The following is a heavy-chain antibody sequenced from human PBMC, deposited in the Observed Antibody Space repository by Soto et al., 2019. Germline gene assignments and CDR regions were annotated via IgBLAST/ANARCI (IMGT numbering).Heavy chain of an antibody. V-gene: IGHV4-39*01. D-gene: IGHD3-10*02. Sequence: SETLSLTCTVSGGSITASCSNWAWIRQPPGKGLEWIGTFYYSGTTSQNPPLRSRITISGDTSRNQFSLNLRSVTAADSGVYYCAKLVRDDVRRSDLDHWGQGTLVTVSS. CDR3: AKLVRDDVRRSDLDH. CDR1: GGSITASCSN. CDR2: FYYSGTT. J-gene: IGHJ4*02.